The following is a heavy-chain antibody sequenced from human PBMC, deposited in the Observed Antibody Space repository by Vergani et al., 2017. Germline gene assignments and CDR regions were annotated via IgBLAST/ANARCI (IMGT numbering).Heavy chain of an antibody. V-gene: IGHV3-48*04. CDR1: GFTFSSYS. CDR3: ARAVGATT. D-gene: IGHD1-26*01. CDR2: ISSSSSTI. Sequence: EVQLLESGGGLVQPGGSLRLSCAASGFTFSSYSMNWVRQAPGKGLEWVSYISSSSSTIYYADSVKGRFTISRDNAKNSLYLQMNSLRAEDTAVYYCARAVGATTWGQGTLVTVSS. J-gene: IGHJ4*02.